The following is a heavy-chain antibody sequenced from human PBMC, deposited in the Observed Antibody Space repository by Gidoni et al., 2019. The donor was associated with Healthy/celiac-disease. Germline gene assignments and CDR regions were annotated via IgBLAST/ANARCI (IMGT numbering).Heavy chain of an antibody. D-gene: IGHD3-22*01. CDR3: ARHESRITYYYDSSGHPVS. CDR2: IYYSGIT. CDR1: GGSIRRSSYY. V-gene: IGHV4-39*01. Sequence: LQLQESAPGLVKPSETLSLTCTVPGGSIRRSSYYWGWIRQPPGKGLEWIGSIYYSGITYYNPSLKSRVTISVDTSKNQFSLKLSSVTAADTAVYYCARHESRITYYYDSSGHPVSWGQGTLVTVSS. J-gene: IGHJ4*02.